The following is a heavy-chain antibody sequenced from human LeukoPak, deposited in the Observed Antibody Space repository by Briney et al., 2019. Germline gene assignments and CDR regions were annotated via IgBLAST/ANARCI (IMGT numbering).Heavy chain of an antibody. Sequence: ASVRVSCKASGYTFTSYGISWVRQAPGQGLEWMGWISAYNGNTNYAQKLQGRVTMTTDTSTSTAYMELRSLRSDDTAVYYCAREIAAAGYNDYWGQGTLVTVSS. J-gene: IGHJ4*02. CDR1: GYTFTSYG. CDR3: AREIAAAGYNDY. V-gene: IGHV1-18*01. D-gene: IGHD6-13*01. CDR2: ISAYNGNT.